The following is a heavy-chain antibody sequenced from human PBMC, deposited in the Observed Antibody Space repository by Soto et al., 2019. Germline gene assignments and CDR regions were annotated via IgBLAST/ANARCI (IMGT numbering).Heavy chain of an antibody. CDR2: IKQDGSEN. CDR1: GFTFSSYW. J-gene: IGHJ4*02. CDR3: ARGGCCFDS. V-gene: IGHV3-7*01. Sequence: EVQLVESGGGLVQPGESLGLSCAASGFTFSSYWMTWVRQAPGKGLEWVANIKQDGSENNYADSVEGRFTISRDNVNDSLYLQINSLRGEDTAVYSCARGGCCFDSWGQGTLVTVSS.